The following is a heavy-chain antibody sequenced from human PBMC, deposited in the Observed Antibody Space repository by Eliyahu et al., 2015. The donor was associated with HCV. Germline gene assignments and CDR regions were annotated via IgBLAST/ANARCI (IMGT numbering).Heavy chain of an antibody. CDR1: GGSXSGYY. CDR2: INHSGST. Sequence: QVQLQQWGAGLLKPSETLSLTCAVXGGSXSGYYWXWIRQPPGKGLEWIGEINHSGSTNYNPSLKSRVTISVDTSKNQFSLKLSSVTAADTAVYYCARFDSSGYYFFMWDYWGQGTLVTVSS. V-gene: IGHV4-34*01. CDR3: ARFDSSGYYFFMWDY. J-gene: IGHJ4*02. D-gene: IGHD3-22*01.